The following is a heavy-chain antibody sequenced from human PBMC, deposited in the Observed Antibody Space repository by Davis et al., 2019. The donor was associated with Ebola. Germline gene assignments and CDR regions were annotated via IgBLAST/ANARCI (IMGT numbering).Heavy chain of an antibody. CDR3: ARKASPLVPAATVWARGAFDI. Sequence: PSETLSLTCAVYGGSFSGYYWSWIRQPPGKGLEWIGEINHSGSTNYNPSLKSRVTISVDKSKNQFSLKLSSVTAADTAVYYCARKASPLVPAATVWARGAFDIWGQGTMVTVSS. D-gene: IGHD2-2*01. CDR2: INHSGST. CDR1: GGSFSGYY. V-gene: IGHV4-34*01. J-gene: IGHJ3*02.